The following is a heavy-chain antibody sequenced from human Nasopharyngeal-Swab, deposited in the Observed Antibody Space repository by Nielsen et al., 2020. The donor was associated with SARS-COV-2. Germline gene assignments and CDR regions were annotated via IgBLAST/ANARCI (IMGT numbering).Heavy chain of an antibody. Sequence: GESLKISCAASGFTFSSYGMHWVRQAPGKGLEWVAVISYDGSNKYYADSVKGRFTISRDNSKNTLYLQMNSLRAEDTAVYYCAKDHYCGSGSYYSDDAFDIWGQGTMVTVSS. CDR3: AKDHYCGSGSYYSDDAFDI. D-gene: IGHD3-10*01. CDR1: GFTFSSYG. CDR2: ISYDGSNK. V-gene: IGHV3-30*18. J-gene: IGHJ3*02.